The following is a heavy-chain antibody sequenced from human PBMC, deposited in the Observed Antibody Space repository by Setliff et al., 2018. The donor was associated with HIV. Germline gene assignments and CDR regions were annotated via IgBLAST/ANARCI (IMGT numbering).Heavy chain of an antibody. CDR2: IYYSGST. Sequence: KASETLSLTCTVSGDSTSSSSSYWGWIRQPPGKGLEWIGSIYYSGSTYYNPSLKSRVTISVDTSKNQFSLKLNSVTAADTAVYYCVRTRGYTYGYIDSWAQGTLVTVSS. D-gene: IGHD5-18*01. CDR3: VRTRGYTYGYIDS. V-gene: IGHV4-39*01. CDR1: GDSTSSSSSY. J-gene: IGHJ4*02.